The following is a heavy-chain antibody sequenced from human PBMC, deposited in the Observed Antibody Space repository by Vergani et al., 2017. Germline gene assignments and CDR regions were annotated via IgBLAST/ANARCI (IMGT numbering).Heavy chain of an antibody. CDR2: IRYDGSNK. CDR3: AKVCGSTSCPYGGGAFDV. D-gene: IGHD2-2*01. Sequence: QVQLVESGGGVVQPGGSLRLSCAASGFTFSSYGMHWVRQAPGKGLEWVAFIRYDGSNKYYADSVKGRFTISRDNSKNTLYLQMNSLRAEDTAVYYCAKVCGSTSCPYGGGAFDVWGHGKMVTVSS. V-gene: IGHV3-30*02. CDR1: GFTFSSYG. J-gene: IGHJ3*01.